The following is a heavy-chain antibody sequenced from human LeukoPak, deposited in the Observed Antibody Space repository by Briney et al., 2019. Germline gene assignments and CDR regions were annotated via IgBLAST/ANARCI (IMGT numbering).Heavy chain of an antibody. J-gene: IGHJ4*02. CDR3: ARGSGYSYDFDY. D-gene: IGHD5-18*01. CDR2: IIPIFGTA. V-gene: IGHV1-69*01. Sequence: XSXVRQAPGQGLEXMGGIIPIFGTANYAQEFQGRVTITADESTSTAYMELSSLRSEDTAVYYCARGSGYSYDFDYWGQGTLVTVSS.